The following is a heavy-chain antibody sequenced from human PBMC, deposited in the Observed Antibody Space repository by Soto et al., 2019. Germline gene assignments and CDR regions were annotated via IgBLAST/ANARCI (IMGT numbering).Heavy chain of an antibody. V-gene: IGHV4-34*01. CDR3: ARSLTFYQHVWGNSNY. Sequence: SETLSLTCAIYGASFSPYHWSWIRQSPGKGLEWIGEVNLSGNTYYNPSFKTRVTMSVDASKNQFSLKMGSLTAADTAIYYCARSLTFYQHVWGNSNYWGQAALATRSS. CDR2: VNLSGNT. D-gene: IGHD3-16*01. CDR1: GASFSPYH. J-gene: IGHJ4*02.